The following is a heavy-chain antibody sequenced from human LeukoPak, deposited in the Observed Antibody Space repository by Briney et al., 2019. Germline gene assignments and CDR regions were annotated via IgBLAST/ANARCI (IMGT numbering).Heavy chain of an antibody. CDR3: ARAKIGSSGWPFDY. V-gene: IGHV3-11*03. D-gene: IGHD6-19*01. J-gene: IGHJ4*02. Sequence: GGSLRLSCAASGFTFSSYAMSWVRQAPGKGLEWVSYISSSSSYTNYADSVKGRFTISRDNAKNSLYLQMNSLRAEDTAVYYCARAKIGSSGWPFDYWGQGTLVTVSS. CDR2: ISSSSSYT. CDR1: GFTFSSYA.